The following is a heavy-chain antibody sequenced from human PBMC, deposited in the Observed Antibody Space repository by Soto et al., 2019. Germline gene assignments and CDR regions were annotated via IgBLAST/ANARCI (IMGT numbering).Heavy chain of an antibody. CDR2: ISSSSSYI. V-gene: IGHV3-21*01. Sequence: GGSLRLSCAASGFTFSSYAMSWVRQAPGKGLEWVSAISSSSSYIYYADSVKGRFTISRDNAKNSLYLQMNSLRAEDTAVYYCARQIGVTTYAFDIWGQGTMVTVSS. D-gene: IGHD3-3*01. CDR3: ARQIGVTTYAFDI. CDR1: GFTFSSYA. J-gene: IGHJ3*02.